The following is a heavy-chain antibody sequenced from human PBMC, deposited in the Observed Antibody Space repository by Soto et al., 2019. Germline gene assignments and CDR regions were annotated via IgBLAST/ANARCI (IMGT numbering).Heavy chain of an antibody. CDR2: IFSNDEK. CDR3: ARDIAARPYYYYGMDV. CDR1: GFSLSNARMG. Sequence: SGPTLVNPTETLTLTCTVSGFSLSNARMGVSWIRQPPGKALEWLAHIFSNDEKSYSTSLKSRLTISKDTSKSQVVLTMTNVDPVDTATYYCARDIAARPYYYYGMDVWGQGTTVTVSS. J-gene: IGHJ6*02. D-gene: IGHD6-6*01. V-gene: IGHV2-26*01.